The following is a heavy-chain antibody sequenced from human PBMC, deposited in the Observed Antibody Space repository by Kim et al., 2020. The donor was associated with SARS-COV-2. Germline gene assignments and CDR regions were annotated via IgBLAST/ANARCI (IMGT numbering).Heavy chain of an antibody. V-gene: IGHV4-59*01. CDR1: GDSISSYY. CDR3: ARAPISVARGVIGMAV. CDR2: IHSGGNN. J-gene: IGHJ6*02. D-gene: IGHD3-10*01. Sequence: SETLSLTCTVSGDSISSYYWNWIRQPPGKGLEWIGFIHSGGNNNYNPSVKSRVTISVDTSKNQISLRLRSVTVADTAVYYCARAPISVARGVIGMAVWGQGTTVTVS.